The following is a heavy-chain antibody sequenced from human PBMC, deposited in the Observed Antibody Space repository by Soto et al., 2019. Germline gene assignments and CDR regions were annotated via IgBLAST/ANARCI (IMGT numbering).Heavy chain of an antibody. CDR1: GYSFTSYW. Sequence: EVQLVQSGAEVKKPGESLKISCKGSGYSFTSYWIGWVRQMPGKGLEWMGIIYPGDSDTRYSPSFQGQVTISADKSISTAYLQWSSLKASDTAMYYCASSSRRYCSSTSCYSTPNYYYYYMDVRGKGTTVTVSS. CDR2: IYPGDSDT. J-gene: IGHJ6*03. V-gene: IGHV5-51*03. CDR3: ASSSRRYCSSTSCYSTPNYYYYYMDV. D-gene: IGHD2-2*01.